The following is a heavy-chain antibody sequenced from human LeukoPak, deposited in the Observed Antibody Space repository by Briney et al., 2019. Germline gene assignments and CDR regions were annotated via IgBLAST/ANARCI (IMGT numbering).Heavy chain of an antibody. Sequence: ASVKVSCKASGYTFTGYYIHWVRQAPGQGLEWMGWINPNSGGTNYAQKFQGRVTMTRDTPISTAYMELSRLRSDDTAVYYCARVPGDGYSKYWGQETLVTVSS. CDR3: ARVPGDGYSKY. CDR2: INPNSGGT. CDR1: GYTFTGYY. J-gene: IGHJ4*02. D-gene: IGHD2-21*01. V-gene: IGHV1-2*02.